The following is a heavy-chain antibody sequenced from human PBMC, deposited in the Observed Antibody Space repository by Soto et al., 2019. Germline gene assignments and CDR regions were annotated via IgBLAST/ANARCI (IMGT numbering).Heavy chain of an antibody. CDR2: INHSGSS. D-gene: IGHD6-13*01. J-gene: IGHJ4*02. V-gene: IGHV4-34*01. CDR3: ARGIATAAS. CDR1: GGSLSGYT. Sequence: SATLSFTCAVYGGSLSGYTWSWIRQHPGKGLEWIGEINHSGSSSYDPALKSRVTISVDASKNQFSLKLSSVTAADSAVYYWARGIATAASWGQGTLVSVSS.